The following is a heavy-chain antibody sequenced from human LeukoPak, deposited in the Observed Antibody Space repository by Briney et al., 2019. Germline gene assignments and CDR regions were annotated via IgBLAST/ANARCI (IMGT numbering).Heavy chain of an antibody. D-gene: IGHD5-12*01. CDR3: ARDYGGYDGLDY. Sequence: PGGSLRLSCAASGFTFSSYSMNWVRQAPGKGLEWVSSIRSSSSYICYADSVKGRFTISRDNAKNSLYLQMNSLRAEDTAVYYCARDYGGYDGLDYWGQGTLVTVSS. CDR2: IRSSSSYI. J-gene: IGHJ4*02. CDR1: GFTFSSYS. V-gene: IGHV3-21*01.